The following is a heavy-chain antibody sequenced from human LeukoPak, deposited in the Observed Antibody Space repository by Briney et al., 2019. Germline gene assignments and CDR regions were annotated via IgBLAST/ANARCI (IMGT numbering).Heavy chain of an antibody. CDR2: IRSKAFGGTI. V-gene: IGHV3-49*04. D-gene: IGHD3-9*01. Sequence: PGGSLRLSCTTSASSLGDYAMNWVRQAPGKGLEWVGLIRSKAFGGTIEYAPPVKGRFTISRDESKGIVYLQMNNLKTEDTAVYFCTRARQLRHFDWIPGGGEHDGFDIWGQGSMVTVS. CDR1: ASSLGDYA. CDR3: TRARQLRHFDWIPGGGEHDGFDI. J-gene: IGHJ3*02.